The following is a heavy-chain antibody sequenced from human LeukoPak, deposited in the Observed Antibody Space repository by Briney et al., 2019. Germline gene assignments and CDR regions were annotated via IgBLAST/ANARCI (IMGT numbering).Heavy chain of an antibody. CDR1: GGSISSYY. J-gene: IGHJ2*01. Sequence: SETLSLTCTVSGGSISSYYWSWIRQPPGKGLEWIGYIYYSGSTNYNPSLKSRVTISVDTSKNQFSLKLISVTAADTAVYYCARVYYSSSYDYWYFDLWGRGTLVTVSS. D-gene: IGHD6-13*01. CDR2: IYYSGST. CDR3: ARVYYSSSYDYWYFDL. V-gene: IGHV4-59*01.